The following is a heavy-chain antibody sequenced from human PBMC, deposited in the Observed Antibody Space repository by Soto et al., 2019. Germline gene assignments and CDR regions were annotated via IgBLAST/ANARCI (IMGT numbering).Heavy chain of an antibody. Sequence: ASVKVSCKASGGTFSSYAISWVRQAPGQGLEWMGGIIPIFGTANYAQKFQGRVTITADKSTSTAYMELSSLRSEDTAVYYCATSTYYXILTGYSPPLYYYGMDVWGQGTTVTVSS. CDR2: IIPIFGTA. CDR1: GGTFSSYA. J-gene: IGHJ6*02. CDR3: ATSTYYXILTGYSPPLYYYGMDV. D-gene: IGHD3-9*01. V-gene: IGHV1-69*06.